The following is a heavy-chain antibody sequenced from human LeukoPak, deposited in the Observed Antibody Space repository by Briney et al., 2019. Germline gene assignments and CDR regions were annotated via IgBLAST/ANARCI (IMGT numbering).Heavy chain of an antibody. Sequence: GGSLRLSCAASGFTFSSYEMNWVRQAPGKGLEWVSYISSSGSTIYYADSVKGRFTISRDNAKNSLYLQMNSLRAEDTAVYYCAKDFGWITMIVAYYFGYWGQGTLVTVSS. J-gene: IGHJ4*02. CDR1: GFTFSSYE. CDR3: AKDFGWITMIVAYYFGY. D-gene: IGHD3-22*01. CDR2: ISSSGSTI. V-gene: IGHV3-48*03.